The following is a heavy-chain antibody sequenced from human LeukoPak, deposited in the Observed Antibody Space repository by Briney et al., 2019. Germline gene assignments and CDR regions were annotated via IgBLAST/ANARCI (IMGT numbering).Heavy chain of an antibody. V-gene: IGHV1-2*02. CDR3: ARGNYYDSSGYYY. J-gene: IGHJ4*02. D-gene: IGHD3-22*01. CDR2: VNPNSGGT. CDR1: GYTFTGYY. Sequence: ASVKVSCKASGYTFTGYYMHWVRQAPGQGLEWMGWVNPNSGGTNYAQKFQGRVTMTRDTSISTAYMELSRLRSDDTAVYYCARGNYYDSSGYYYWGQGTLVTVSS.